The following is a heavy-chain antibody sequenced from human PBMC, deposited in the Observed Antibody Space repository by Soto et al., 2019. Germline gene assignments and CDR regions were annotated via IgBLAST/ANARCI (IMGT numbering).Heavy chain of an antibody. D-gene: IGHD2-15*01. CDR2: ISSSSSTI. J-gene: IGHJ5*02. Sequence: EVQLVESGGGFVQPGGSLRLSCAASGFTFSSYSMNWVRQAPGKGLEGVSYISSSSSTIYYADSVKGRFTISRDNAKNSLYLQMNRLRAEDTAVYYCAREEGLLTWFDPWGQGTLVTV. CDR1: GFTFSSYS. V-gene: IGHV3-48*01. CDR3: AREEGLLTWFDP.